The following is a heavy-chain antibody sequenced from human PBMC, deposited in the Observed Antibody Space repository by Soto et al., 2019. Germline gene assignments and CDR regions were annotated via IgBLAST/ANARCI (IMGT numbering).Heavy chain of an antibody. CDR3: ARSRSGAVADSFDF. CDR1: GFSFSRYA. Sequence: QVQVVESGGGMVEPGRSLRLSCAASGFSFSRYAIHWVRQARGKGLEWVAVISKDGSHKYYLESVKGRFTISRDNSKNILSLHMNSLTNEDTAVYYCARSRSGAVADSFDFWGQGTLVTVSS. D-gene: IGHD3-10*01. CDR2: ISKDGSHK. V-gene: IGHV3-30*04. J-gene: IGHJ4*02.